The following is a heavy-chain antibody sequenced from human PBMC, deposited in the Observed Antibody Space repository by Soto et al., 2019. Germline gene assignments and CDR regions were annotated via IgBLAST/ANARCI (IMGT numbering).Heavy chain of an antibody. CDR2: ISAHNGNT. J-gene: IGHJ4*02. CDR1: GYGFTTYG. Sequence: QVHVVHSGAEVKKPGATVKVSCKGSGYGFTTYGITWVRQAPGQGLEWMAWISAHNGNTNYAQKVQGRVTVTRDTSTSTAYMELRSLRYDDTAVYYCARGRYADYWGQGALVTVSS. CDR3: ARGRYADY. D-gene: IGHD1-1*01. V-gene: IGHV1-18*01.